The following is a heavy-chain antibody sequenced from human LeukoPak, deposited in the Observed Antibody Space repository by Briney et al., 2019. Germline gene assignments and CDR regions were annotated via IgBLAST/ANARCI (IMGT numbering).Heavy chain of an antibody. Sequence: GGSLRLSCAASGFDLSTYEMNWVRQAPGKGLEWIADITISGHTKNYADSVKGRFTISRDSARTSLYLQMNSLTVEDTGVYFCARGDPHADLWGQGTLVTVSS. CDR1: GFDLSTYE. CDR2: ITISGHTK. J-gene: IGHJ5*02. V-gene: IGHV3-48*03. CDR3: ARGDPHADL.